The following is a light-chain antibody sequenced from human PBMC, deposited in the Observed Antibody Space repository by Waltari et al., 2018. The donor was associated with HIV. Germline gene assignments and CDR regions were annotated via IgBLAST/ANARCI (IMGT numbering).Light chain of an antibody. CDR3: QSTDYDGTWV. J-gene: IGLJ3*02. CDR2: KDI. Sequence: SYDLTQTPSVSVSPGQTARINCSRGALPKKYSSCYRQKAGQAPMLLIYKDIERPSGIPERISGAGSGTGVTLTISDVQAEDEGDYFCQSTDYDGTWVFGGGTKLTVL. CDR1: ALPKKY. V-gene: IGLV3-25*03.